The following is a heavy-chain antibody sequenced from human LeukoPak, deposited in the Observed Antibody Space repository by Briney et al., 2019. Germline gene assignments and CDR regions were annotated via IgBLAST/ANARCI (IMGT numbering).Heavy chain of an antibody. CDR2: IIPISGTA. V-gene: IGHV1-69*05. CDR1: GGTFSSHA. J-gene: IGHJ6*02. Sequence: GSSVKVSCKASGGTFSSHAIAWVRQAPGQGPEWMGGIIPISGTANYAQKFQGRVTITTDESTSTAYMELSSLTSDDTAVYYCARDYYYYGMDVWGQGTTVTVSS. CDR3: ARDYYYYGMDV.